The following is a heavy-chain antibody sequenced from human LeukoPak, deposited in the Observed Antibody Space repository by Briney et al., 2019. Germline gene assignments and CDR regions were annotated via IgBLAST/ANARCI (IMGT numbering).Heavy chain of an antibody. CDR2: ISAYNGNT. V-gene: IGHV1-18*01. CDR1: GYTFISYY. Sequence: ASVKVSCKASGYTFISYYMHWVRQAPGQGLEWMGWISAYNGNTNYAQKLQGRVTMTTDTSTSTAYMELRSLRSDDTAVYYCARTGIVGATDRYFDYWGQGTLVTVSS. CDR3: ARTGIVGATDRYFDY. J-gene: IGHJ4*02. D-gene: IGHD1-26*01.